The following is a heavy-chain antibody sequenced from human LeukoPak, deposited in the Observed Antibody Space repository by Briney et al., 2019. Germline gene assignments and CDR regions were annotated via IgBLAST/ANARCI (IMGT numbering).Heavy chain of an antibody. J-gene: IGHJ4*02. CDR1: GFTFDDYA. CDR2: ISGDGGST. CDR3: AKDRWGYGSGSYGPGDY. Sequence: GGSLRLSCAASGFTFDDYAMHWVRQAPGKGLEWVSLISGDGGSTYYADSVKGRFTISRDNSKNSLYLQMNSLRTEDTALYYCAKDRWGYGSGSYGPGDYWGQGTLVTVSS. D-gene: IGHD3-10*01. V-gene: IGHV3-43*02.